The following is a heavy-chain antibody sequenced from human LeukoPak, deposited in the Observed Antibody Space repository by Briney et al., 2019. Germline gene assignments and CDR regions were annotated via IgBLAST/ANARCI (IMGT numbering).Heavy chain of an antibody. CDR3: ANLNSGYATDF. V-gene: IGHV3-23*01. Sequence: PGGSLRLSCAASEFTFSTYPMSWVRQAPGKGLEWVSLISDGAATTYYADSVKGRFTISRDNSKNTLYLRMISLRAEDTAVYYCANLNSGYATDFWGQGTLVTVSS. CDR2: ISDGAATT. D-gene: IGHD5-12*01. J-gene: IGHJ4*02. CDR1: EFTFSTYP.